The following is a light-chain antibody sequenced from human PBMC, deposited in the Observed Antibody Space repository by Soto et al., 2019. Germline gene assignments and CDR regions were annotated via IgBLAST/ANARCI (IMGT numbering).Light chain of an antibody. CDR3: SSYTISDTLV. CDR2: EVT. Sequence: QSVLTQPASVSGSPGQSITISCTGTSSDIGNYDFVSWYQQHPGKVPKLMIYEVTNRPSGVSNRFSGSKSGNTASLTISGLQAEDEADYNCSSYTISDTLVFGTGTKLTVL. J-gene: IGLJ1*01. CDR1: SSDIGNYDF. V-gene: IGLV2-14*01.